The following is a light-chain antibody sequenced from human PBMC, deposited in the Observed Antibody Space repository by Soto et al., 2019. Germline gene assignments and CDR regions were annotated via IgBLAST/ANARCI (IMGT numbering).Light chain of an antibody. J-gene: IGLJ2*01. CDR2: DVS. CDR1: SSDVGGYNY. V-gene: IGLV2-14*01. CDR3: SSYTTSSPHVV. Sequence: QPASVSGSPGQSITISCTGTSSDVGGYNYVSWYQQHPGKAPKLMIYDVSNRPSGVSNRFSGSKSGNTASLTISGLQAEDEADYYCSSYTTSSPHVVFGGGTKLTVL.